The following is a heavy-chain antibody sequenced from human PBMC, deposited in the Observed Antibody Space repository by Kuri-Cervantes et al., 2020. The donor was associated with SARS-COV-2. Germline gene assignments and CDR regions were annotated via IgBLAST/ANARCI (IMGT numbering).Heavy chain of an antibody. CDR3: AKPEAADPFYYGMDV. V-gene: IGHV3-23*01. Sequence: GESLKISCAASGFTFSSYAMSWVRQAPGKGLEWVSAISGSGGSTYYADSVKGRFTISRDSSKNTLYLQMNSLRAEDTAVYYCAKPEAADPFYYGMDVWGQGTTVTVSS. D-gene: IGHD6-13*01. CDR1: GFTFSSYA. J-gene: IGHJ6*02. CDR2: ISGSGGST.